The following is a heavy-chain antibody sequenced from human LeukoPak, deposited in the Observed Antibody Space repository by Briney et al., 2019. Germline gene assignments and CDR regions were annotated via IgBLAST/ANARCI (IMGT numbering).Heavy chain of an antibody. J-gene: IGHJ4*02. D-gene: IGHD6-19*01. CDR1: GFIFSSYA. V-gene: IGHV3-23*05. Sequence: GGSLRLSCAASGFIFSSYAMSWVRQAPGKGLEWVSDISSSGSVTYYADSVRGRFTTSRDNANNFPYLQMHSLRAEDTAIYYCSLLAVASPQDYWGQGTWVTVSS. CDR3: SLLAVASPQDY. CDR2: ISSSGSVT.